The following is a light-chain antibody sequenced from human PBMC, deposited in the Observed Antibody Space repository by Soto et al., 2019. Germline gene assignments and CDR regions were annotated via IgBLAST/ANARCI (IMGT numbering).Light chain of an antibody. CDR2: DAS. CDR1: QSVTSGY. Sequence: EIVLTQSPGTLSLSPGERATLSCRASQSVTSGYLAWYQQKPGQAPRLLFYDASSRATGIPDRFSGSGSGTDFTLTISRLEPEDFAVYYCQQYGTSLLYTFGQGTKLEIK. V-gene: IGKV3-20*01. CDR3: QQYGTSLLYT. J-gene: IGKJ2*01.